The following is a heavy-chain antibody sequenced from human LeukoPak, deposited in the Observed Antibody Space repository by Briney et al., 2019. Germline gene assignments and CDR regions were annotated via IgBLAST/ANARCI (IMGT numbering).Heavy chain of an antibody. CDR1: GFTFSSYS. CDR3: ANVQVGAPH. CDR2: INGDGSTT. Sequence: GGSLRLSCAASGFTFSSYSLHWVRQAPGKGLVWVSRINGDGSTTTYADSVKGRFTISRDNAKNTLYLQMDSLRAEDTAVYYCANVQVGAPHWGQGTLVTVSS. D-gene: IGHD1-26*01. V-gene: IGHV3-74*03. J-gene: IGHJ4*02.